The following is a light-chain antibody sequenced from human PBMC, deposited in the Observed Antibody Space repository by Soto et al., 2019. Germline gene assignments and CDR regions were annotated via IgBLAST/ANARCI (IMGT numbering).Light chain of an antibody. Sequence: QSALTQPASVSGSPGQSITISCTGTSSDVGSYNYVSWYQQHPGKAPKLIIYDVSNRPSGVSNRFSGSKSGNTASLTISGLQAEDEGDYYCSSYTSYVTTVFGGGTQLTVL. CDR1: SSDVGSYNY. J-gene: IGLJ7*01. CDR2: DVS. CDR3: SSYTSYVTTV. V-gene: IGLV2-14*03.